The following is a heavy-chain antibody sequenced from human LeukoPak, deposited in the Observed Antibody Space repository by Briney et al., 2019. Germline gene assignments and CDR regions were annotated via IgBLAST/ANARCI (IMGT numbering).Heavy chain of an antibody. V-gene: IGHV3-53*01. CDR2: IYSDNT. Sequence: PGGSLRLSCTVSVFTVSSNSMSWVRQAPGKGLEWVSFIYSDNTHYSDSVKGRFTISRDNSKNTLYLQMNSLRAEDTAVYYCARAPLDFGSETYYHLVYYYMDVWGKGTTVTISS. CDR3: ARAPLDFGSETYYHLVYYYMDV. CDR1: VFTVSSNS. D-gene: IGHD3-10*01. J-gene: IGHJ6*03.